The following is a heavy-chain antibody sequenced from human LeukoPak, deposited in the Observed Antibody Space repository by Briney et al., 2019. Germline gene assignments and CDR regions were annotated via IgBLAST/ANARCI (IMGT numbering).Heavy chain of an antibody. J-gene: IGHJ6*03. V-gene: IGHV4-4*09. Sequence: SETLSLTCTVSGVSISSYYWSWIRQPPGKGLEWVGYIYTGGSTNYNPSLKSRVTISVDTSKNQFSLKLSSVTAADTAVYYCASSGYSYGTNNYYYYYMDVWGKGTTVTVS. CDR3: ASSGYSYGTNNYYYYYMDV. D-gene: IGHD5-18*01. CDR1: GVSISSYY. CDR2: IYTGGST.